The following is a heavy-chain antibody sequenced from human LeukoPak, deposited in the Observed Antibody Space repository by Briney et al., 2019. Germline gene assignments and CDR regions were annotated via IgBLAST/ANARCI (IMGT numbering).Heavy chain of an antibody. CDR2: IRGDGSVK. V-gene: IGHV3-7*01. Sequence: PGGSLRLSCAASGIAISSYWMSWVRQAPGKGLEWVANIRGDGSVKYYVDSVKGRFTISRDNAKISLYLQVNSLRAEDTAVYFCARDPNVGPTAHFDYWGQGTLVTVSS. D-gene: IGHD1-26*01. J-gene: IGHJ4*02. CDR1: GIAISSYW. CDR3: ARDPNVGPTAHFDY.